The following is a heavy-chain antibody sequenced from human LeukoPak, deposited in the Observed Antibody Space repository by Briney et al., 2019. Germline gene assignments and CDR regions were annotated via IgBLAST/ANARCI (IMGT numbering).Heavy chain of an antibody. CDR1: GGSISSYY. D-gene: IGHD2-15*01. V-gene: IGHV4-4*07. CDR2: IYTSGST. CDR3: ARGSCYDSYYYYGMDV. J-gene: IGHJ6*02. Sequence: SETLSLTCTVSGGSISSYYWSWIRQPAGKGLEWIGRIYTSGSTNYNPSLKSRVTMSVDTSKNQFSLKLSSVTAADTAVYYCARGSCYDSYYYYGMDVWGQGTTVTVFS.